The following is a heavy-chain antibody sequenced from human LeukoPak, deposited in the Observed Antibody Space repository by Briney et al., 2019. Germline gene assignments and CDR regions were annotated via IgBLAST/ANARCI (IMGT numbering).Heavy chain of an antibody. Sequence: PGGCLRLSCAASGFTFGDYAMSWVRQAPGKGLEWVGFIRTEAYDGATDYGASVKGRFTISRDDSKNIAYLQMNSLNTEDTAVYYCTRTFGYYYFYMDVWGKGTTVIVSS. CDR1: GFTFGDYA. D-gene: IGHD3-16*01. CDR2: IRTEAYDGAT. V-gene: IGHV3-49*04. J-gene: IGHJ6*03. CDR3: TRTFGYYYFYMDV.